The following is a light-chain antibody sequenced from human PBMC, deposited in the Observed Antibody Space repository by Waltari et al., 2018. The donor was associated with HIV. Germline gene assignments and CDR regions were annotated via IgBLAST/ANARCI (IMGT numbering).Light chain of an antibody. CDR3: LISYNGVRV. CDR2: DSE. CDR1: TGFFTRGHF. J-gene: IGLJ3*02. Sequence: QAVVTQEPSLSVSPGSTVTLPCTSFTGFFTRGHFPYWFPMREGHDPRTLIYDSEKRHAWTPGRFSGSIVGGKATLTLLGAQPEDEGDYYCLISYNGVRVFGGGTKLTV. V-gene: IGLV7-46*02.